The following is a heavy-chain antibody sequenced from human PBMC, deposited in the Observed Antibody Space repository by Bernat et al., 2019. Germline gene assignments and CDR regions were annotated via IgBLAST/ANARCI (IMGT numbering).Heavy chain of an antibody. J-gene: IGHJ4*02. CDR2: IWYDGSNK. Sequence: QVQLVESGGGVVQPGRSLRLSCAASGFTFSSYGMHCVRQAPGKGLEWVAVIWYDGSNKYYADSVKGRFTISRDNSKNTLYLQMNSLRAEDTAVYYCARRAAAGRAKVFYYFDYWGQGTLVTVSS. CDR1: GFTFSSYG. V-gene: IGHV3-33*01. D-gene: IGHD6-13*01. CDR3: ARRAAAGRAKVFYYFDY.